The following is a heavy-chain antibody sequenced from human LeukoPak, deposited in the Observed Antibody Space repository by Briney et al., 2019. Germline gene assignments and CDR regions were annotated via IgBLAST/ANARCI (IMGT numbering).Heavy chain of an antibody. J-gene: IGHJ6*04. Sequence: GGSLRLSCAASGFTFSSYAMNWVRQAPGKGLEWVSYISSSGSTIYYADSVKGRFTISGDNAKNSLYLQMNSLRAEDTAVYYCGEHGITMIGGVWGKGATVTISS. CDR3: GEHGITMIGGV. V-gene: IGHV3-48*03. CDR2: ISSSGSTI. D-gene: IGHD3-10*02. CDR1: GFTFSSYA.